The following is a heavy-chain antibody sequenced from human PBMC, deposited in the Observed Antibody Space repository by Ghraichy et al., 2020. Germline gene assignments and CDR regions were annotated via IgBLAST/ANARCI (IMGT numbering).Heavy chain of an antibody. D-gene: IGHD3-22*01. V-gene: IGHV3-7*01. CDR3: ARDTDSSGYYYFDY. J-gene: IGHJ4*02. Sequence: GGSLRLSCAASGFTFSGYWMSWVRQAPGKGLEWVANIKQDGSEKFYVDSVKGRFTISRDNAKNSLYLQMNSLRAEDTAVYYCARDTDSSGYYYFDYGGQGTLVTVSS. CDR1: GFTFSGYW. CDR2: IKQDGSEK.